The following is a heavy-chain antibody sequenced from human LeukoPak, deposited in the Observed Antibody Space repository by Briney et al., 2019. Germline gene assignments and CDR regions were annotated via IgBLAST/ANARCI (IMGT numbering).Heavy chain of an antibody. Sequence: PGGPLRLSCAASGFTFSTYAMSWVRQAPGKGLEWVSALYGSGGIICYTDSVKGRFTISRDNSKNMLYLQKNSLRAEDTAVYYCAKERTSECYFDYWGQGTLDTLPS. V-gene: IGHV3-23*01. D-gene: IGHD1-1*01. CDR3: AKERTSECYFDY. J-gene: IGHJ4*02. CDR2: LYGSGGII. CDR1: GFTFSTYA.